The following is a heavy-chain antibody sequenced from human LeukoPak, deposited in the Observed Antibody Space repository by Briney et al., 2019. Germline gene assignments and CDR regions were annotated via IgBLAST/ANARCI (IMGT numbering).Heavy chain of an antibody. CDR2: IKQDGSEK. V-gene: IGHV3-7*01. Sequence: GGSLRLSCAASGFTFSGSWMSWVRQAPGKGLEWVADIKQDGSEKYYVDSVKGRFTISRDNAKISLYLQMNSLRAEDTAVYYCARVSFVVVPAATYHNYYYYMDVWGKGTTVTVSS. D-gene: IGHD2-2*01. J-gene: IGHJ6*03. CDR1: GFTFSGSW. CDR3: ARVSFVVVPAATYHNYYYYMDV.